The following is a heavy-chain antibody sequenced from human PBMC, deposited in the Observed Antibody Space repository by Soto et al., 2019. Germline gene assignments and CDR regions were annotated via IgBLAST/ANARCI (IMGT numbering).Heavy chain of an antibody. D-gene: IGHD3-16*01. CDR3: AKEKHFGGVPKGMDV. V-gene: IGHV3-9*01. CDR1: GFTFGDYS. J-gene: IGHJ6*02. Sequence: GGSLRLSGAASGFTFGDYSMHWVRQAPGKGLEWVSGISWNSVSIGYADSVKGRFTISRDNAKNSLYLPMNSLGAEDTDLYYCAKEKHFGGVPKGMDVLGQWTTVTVSS. CDR2: ISWNSVSI.